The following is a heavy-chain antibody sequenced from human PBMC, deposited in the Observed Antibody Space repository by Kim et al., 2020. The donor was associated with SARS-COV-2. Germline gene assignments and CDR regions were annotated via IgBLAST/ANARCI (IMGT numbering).Heavy chain of an antibody. J-gene: IGHJ5*02. CDR2: ISGYNGNT. CDR3: ARDYSSSWSNWFDP. CDR1: GYTFNNYG. Sequence: ASVKVSCKASGYTFNNYGINWVRQAPGQGLEWMGWISGYNGNTNYAQKFQGRVTMTTDTSTSTAYLELRSLRSDDSAVYYCARDYSSSWSNWFDPWGQGTLVTISS. V-gene: IGHV1-18*01. D-gene: IGHD6-13*01.